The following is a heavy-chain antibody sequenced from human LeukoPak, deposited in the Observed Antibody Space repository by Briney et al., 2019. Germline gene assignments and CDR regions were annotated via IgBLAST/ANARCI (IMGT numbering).Heavy chain of an antibody. CDR2: ITSSSSYI. CDR3: ATDWIHYYGAGAKT. V-gene: IGHV3-21*01. CDR1: GFTFSTYS. J-gene: IGHJ5*02. D-gene: IGHD3-10*01. Sequence: PGGSLRLSCAASGFTFSTYSMNWVRQAPGKGLEWVSSITSSSSYIYYTDSAKGRFTISRDNAKNSLYLQMNSLRAEDTAVYYCATDWIHYYGAGAKTWGQGTLVTVSS.